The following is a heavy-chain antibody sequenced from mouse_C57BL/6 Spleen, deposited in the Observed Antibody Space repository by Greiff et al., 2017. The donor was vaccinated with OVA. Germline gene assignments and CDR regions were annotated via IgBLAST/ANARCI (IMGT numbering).Heavy chain of an antibody. J-gene: IGHJ4*01. CDR2: IDPNSGGT. CDR3: AGDPLGNYYGSSYGAVDD. CDR1: GYSFTSYW. V-gene: IGHV1-72*01. Sequence: QVQLQQPGAELVKPGASVKLSCKASGYSFTSYWMHWVKQRPGRGLEWIGGIDPNSGGTKYNEKFKSKATLTVDKSSSTAYMQLSSLTSEDSAIYYCAGDPLGNYYGSSYGAVDDWGQGTSVTVSS. D-gene: IGHD1-1*01.